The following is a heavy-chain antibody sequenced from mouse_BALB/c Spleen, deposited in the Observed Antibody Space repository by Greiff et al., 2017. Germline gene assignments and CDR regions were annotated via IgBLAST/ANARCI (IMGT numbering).Heavy chain of an antibody. CDR2: ISYSGST. CDR3: ARSYYYGSSYLFAY. J-gene: IGHJ3*01. CDR1: GYSITSDYA. D-gene: IGHD1-1*01. Sequence: EVKLQESGPGLVKPSQSLSLTCTVTGYSITSDYAWNWIRQFPGNKLEWMGYISYSGSTSYNPSLKSRISITRDTSKNQFFLQLNSVTTEDTATYYCARSYYYGSSYLFAYWGLGTLVTVSA. V-gene: IGHV3-2*02.